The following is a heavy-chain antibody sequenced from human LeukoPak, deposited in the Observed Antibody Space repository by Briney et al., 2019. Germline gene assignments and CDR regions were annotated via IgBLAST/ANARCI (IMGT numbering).Heavy chain of an antibody. CDR2: IGSSGDIT. V-gene: IGHV3-23*01. Sequence: GGSLRLSCAASGFTFSSYAMSWVRQAPGMGLEWVSSIGSSGDITYFADSVKGRFTISRDNSKNTLYLQMNSLRAEDTAVYYCARDIDNGDYVVYWGQGTLVTVSS. J-gene: IGHJ4*02. D-gene: IGHD4-17*01. CDR1: GFTFSSYA. CDR3: ARDIDNGDYVVY.